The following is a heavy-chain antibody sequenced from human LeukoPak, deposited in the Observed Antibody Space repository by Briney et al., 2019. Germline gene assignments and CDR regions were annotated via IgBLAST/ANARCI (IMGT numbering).Heavy chain of an antibody. CDR1: GFIFSIYA. J-gene: IGHJ4*02. CDR3: PKDRSCINDVCHGEFDY. D-gene: IGHD2-8*01. V-gene: IGHV3-23*01. CDR2: ISGSGGST. Sequence: GGSLRLPCAASGFIFSIYAMSWVRQAPGKGLEWVSTISGSGGSTYYADSVKGRFTISRDNSKNTVYLQMNSLRAEDTAAYYCPKDRSCINDVCHGEFDYWGQGTLVTVSS.